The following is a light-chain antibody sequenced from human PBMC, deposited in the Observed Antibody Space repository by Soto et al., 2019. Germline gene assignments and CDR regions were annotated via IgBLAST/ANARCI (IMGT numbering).Light chain of an antibody. CDR3: LQRSNWPLT. CDR1: QSVGSY. V-gene: IGKV3-11*01. CDR2: SAS. Sequence: EIVLTQSPATLSLSPGERATLSCRASQSVGSYLAWYQQKHGQAPRLLIYSASKRATGIPARFSGSGSGTDFTLTISSLEPEDFAVYYCLQRSNWPLTFGGGTKVEIK. J-gene: IGKJ4*01.